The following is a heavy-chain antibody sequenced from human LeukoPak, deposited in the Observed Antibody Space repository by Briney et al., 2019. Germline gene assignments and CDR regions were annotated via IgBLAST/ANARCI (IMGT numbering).Heavy chain of an antibody. Sequence: PSETLSLTCTVSGGSISSYYWSWIRQPPGKGLEWIGYIYYSGSTNHNPSLKSRVTISVDTSKNQFSLKLSSVTAADTAVYYCARGGYSGYFDYWGQGTLVTVSS. D-gene: IGHD5-12*01. V-gene: IGHV4-59*01. CDR2: IYYSGST. CDR3: ARGGYSGYFDY. CDR1: GGSISSYY. J-gene: IGHJ4*02.